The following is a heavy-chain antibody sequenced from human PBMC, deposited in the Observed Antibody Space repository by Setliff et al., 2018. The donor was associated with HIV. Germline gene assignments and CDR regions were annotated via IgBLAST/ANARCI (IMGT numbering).Heavy chain of an antibody. Sequence: GASVKVSCKASEYTFTSYNINWVRQATGQGLEWMGWMNPNSGNTGYAQKFQGRVTITRNTFISTAYMELSSLRSEDTAVYYCARETERWYSSSSGRAFDIWAKGQWSPSPQ. CDR2: MNPNSGNT. CDR1: EYTFTSYN. D-gene: IGHD6-6*01. V-gene: IGHV1-8*03. CDR3: ARETERWYSSSSGRAFDI. J-gene: IGHJ3*02.